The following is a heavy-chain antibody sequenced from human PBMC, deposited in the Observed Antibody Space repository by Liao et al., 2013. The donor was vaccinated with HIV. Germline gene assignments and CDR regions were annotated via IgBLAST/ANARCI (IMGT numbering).Heavy chain of an antibody. D-gene: IGHD3-22*01. CDR1: GASISSGDYY. J-gene: IGHJ4*02. V-gene: IGHV4-30-4*08. CDR2: VYYSGST. CDR3: ARVDRAPNFFDH. Sequence: QIQLRESGPRLEKSSQTVSLTCTVSGASISSGDYYWSWIRQPPGKGLEWIGYVYYSGSTYYNPSLESRVTISVHTSKNQFSLRLRSVTAADTAVYYCARVDRAPNFFDHWGQGSLVIVSS.